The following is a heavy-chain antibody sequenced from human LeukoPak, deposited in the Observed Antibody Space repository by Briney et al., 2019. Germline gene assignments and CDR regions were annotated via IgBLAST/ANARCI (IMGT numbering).Heavy chain of an antibody. D-gene: IGHD2-21*02. CDR2: IKSDGSRK. Sequence: GGSLRLSSVASGFTFSSYWMHWVRPAPGKGVVWVSRIKSDGSRKSYADSVKGRFTISRDNAKNTLYLQMNNLRDEDTAVYYCASPTYCGGDCYGAYDMWGQGTMVTVSS. J-gene: IGHJ3*02. CDR3: ASPTYCGGDCYGAYDM. V-gene: IGHV3-74*01. CDR1: GFTFSSYW.